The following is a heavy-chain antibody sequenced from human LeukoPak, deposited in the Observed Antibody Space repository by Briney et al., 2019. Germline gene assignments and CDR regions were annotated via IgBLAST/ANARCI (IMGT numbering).Heavy chain of an antibody. CDR1: GGTFSSYA. J-gene: IGHJ5*02. CDR2: IIPIFGTA. CDR3: ARDSPLDIVVVPAAIGYNWFDP. D-gene: IGHD2-2*02. V-gene: IGHV1-69*01. Sequence: ASVKVSCKASGGTFSSYAISWVRQAPGQGLEWMGGIIPIFGTANYAQKFQGRVTITADESTSTAYMELSSLRSEDTAVYYCARDSPLDIVVVPAAIGYNWFDPWGQGTLVTVSS.